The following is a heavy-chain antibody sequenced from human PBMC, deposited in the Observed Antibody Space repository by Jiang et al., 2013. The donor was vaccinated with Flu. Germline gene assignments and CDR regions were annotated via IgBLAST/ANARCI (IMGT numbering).Heavy chain of an antibody. CDR2: INHSGST. CDR3: ASESPAYKIYYFDY. CDR1: GGSFSGYY. J-gene: IGHJ4*02. Sequence: LLKPSETLSLTCAVYGGSFSGYYWSWIRQPPGKGLEWIGEINHSGSTNYNPSLKSRVTISVDTSKNQFSLKLSSVTAADTAVYYCASESPAYKIYYFDYWGQGTLVTVSS. D-gene: IGHD5-24*01. V-gene: IGHV4-34*01.